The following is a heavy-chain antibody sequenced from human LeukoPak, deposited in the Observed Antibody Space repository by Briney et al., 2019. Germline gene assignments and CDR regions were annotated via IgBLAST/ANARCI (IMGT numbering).Heavy chain of an antibody. CDR1: GGSISSSSYY. D-gene: IGHD3-9*01. CDR2: IYYSGST. CDR3: AVPYYDILTGYGDY. V-gene: IGHV4-39*01. Sequence: SETLSLTCTVSGGSISSSSYYWGWIRQPPGKGLEWIGSIYYSGSTYYNPSLKSRVTISVDTSKNQFSLKLSSVTAADTAVYYCAVPYYDILTGYGDYWGQGTLVTVSS. J-gene: IGHJ4*02.